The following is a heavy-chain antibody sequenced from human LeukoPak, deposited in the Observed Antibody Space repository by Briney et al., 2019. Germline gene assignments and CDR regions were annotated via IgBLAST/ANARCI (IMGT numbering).Heavy chain of an antibody. J-gene: IGHJ3*02. V-gene: IGHV3-11*04. CDR1: GFTFSDYY. CDR2: ISSSGSTI. D-gene: IGHD6-25*01. Sequence: PGGSLRLSCAASGFTFSDYYMSWIRQAPGKGLEWVSYISSSGSTIYYADSVKGRFTISRDNSKNTLYLQMNSLRAEDTAVYYCARGVRRRPDAFDIWGQGTMVTVSS. CDR3: ARGVRRRPDAFDI.